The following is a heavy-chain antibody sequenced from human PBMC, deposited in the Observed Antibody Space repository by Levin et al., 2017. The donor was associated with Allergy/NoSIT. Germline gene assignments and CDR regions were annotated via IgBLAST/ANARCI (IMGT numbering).Heavy chain of an antibody. CDR2: MSHDGGYK. CDR3: TREVRRDCTFDI. J-gene: IGHJ3*02. V-gene: IGHV3-30-3*01. CDR1: GFTISSYP. D-gene: IGHD3/OR15-3a*01. Sequence: GGSLRLSCAASGFTISSYPMHWVRQAPGKGLEWVAVMSHDGGYKHYADSVKGRFTISRDNSKNTVSLEMNSLRDEDTAVYSCTREVRRDCTFDIWGRGTMVTVSS.